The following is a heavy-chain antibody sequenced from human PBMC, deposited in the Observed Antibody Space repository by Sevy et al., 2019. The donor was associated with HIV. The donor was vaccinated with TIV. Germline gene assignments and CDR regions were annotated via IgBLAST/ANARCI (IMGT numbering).Heavy chain of an antibody. CDR1: GFTFSSYA. V-gene: IGHV3-23*01. CDR2: ISGSGGRT. D-gene: IGHD3-22*01. J-gene: IGHJ3*02. Sequence: GGSLRLSCAASGFTFSSYAMSWVRQAPGKGQEWVSAISGSGGRTYYADSVKGRFTISRDNSKNTLYLQMNSLRAEDTAVYYCAKNYYDSSGPTYDAFDIWGQGTMVTVSS. CDR3: AKNYYDSSGPTYDAFDI.